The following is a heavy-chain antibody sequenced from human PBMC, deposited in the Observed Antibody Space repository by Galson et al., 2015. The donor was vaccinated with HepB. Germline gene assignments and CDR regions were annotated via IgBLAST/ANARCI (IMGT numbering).Heavy chain of an antibody. CDR2: IIPIFGTA. J-gene: IGHJ5*02. CDR3: AKYGSGSYYNVDWFDP. CDR1: GGTFSSYA. V-gene: IGHV1-69*13. D-gene: IGHD3-10*01. Sequence: SVKVSCKASGGTFSSYAISWVRQAPGQGLEWMGGIIPIFGTANYAQKFQGRVTITADESTSTAYMELSSLRSEDTAVYYCAKYGSGSYYNVDWFDPWGQGTLVTVSS.